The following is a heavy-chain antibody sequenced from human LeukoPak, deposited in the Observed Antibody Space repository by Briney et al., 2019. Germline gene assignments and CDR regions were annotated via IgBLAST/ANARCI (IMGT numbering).Heavy chain of an antibody. CDR1: GGSISSYY. CDR2: IYYSGST. J-gene: IGHJ6*03. Sequence: PSETLSLTCTVSGGSISSYYWSWIRQPPGKGLEWIGYIYYSGSTNYNPSLKSRVTISVDTSKNQFSLKLSSVTAADTALYYCARKRYWSGCRCRRNFYYYMDGWGKGTTVTVSS. D-gene: IGHD2-15*01. CDR3: ARKRYWSGCRCRRNFYYYMDG. V-gene: IGHV4-59*01.